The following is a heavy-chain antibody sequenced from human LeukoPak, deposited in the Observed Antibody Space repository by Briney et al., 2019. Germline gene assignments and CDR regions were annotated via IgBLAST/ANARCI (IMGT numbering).Heavy chain of an antibody. Sequence: GGSLRLSCAVFGFSLNAYGIHWVRQAPGEGPEWVSFIHSNGIDTFYGDSAKGRFTVSRDNSKNTLYLQMNRLRVDDTAVYYCAKSLGAKRYLDFMDVWGKGTTVTVSS. V-gene: IGHV3-30*02. CDR1: GFSLNAYG. CDR2: IHSNGIDT. CDR3: AKSLGAKRYLDFMDV. J-gene: IGHJ6*03. D-gene: IGHD1-26*01.